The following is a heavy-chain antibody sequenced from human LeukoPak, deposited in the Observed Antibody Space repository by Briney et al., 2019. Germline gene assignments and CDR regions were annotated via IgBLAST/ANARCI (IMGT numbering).Heavy chain of an antibody. CDR3: AREDDYRNYTWFDP. V-gene: IGHV4-59*01. D-gene: IGHD4-11*01. J-gene: IGHJ5*02. CDR2: IYYSGCT. CDR1: GGSISSYY. Sequence: SETLSLTCTVSGGSISSYYWSWIRQPPGKGLEWIGYIYYSGCTNYNPSLKSRVTIAVDTSKNQFSLKLSSVTAADTAVYYCAREDDYRNYTWFDPWGQGTLVTVSS.